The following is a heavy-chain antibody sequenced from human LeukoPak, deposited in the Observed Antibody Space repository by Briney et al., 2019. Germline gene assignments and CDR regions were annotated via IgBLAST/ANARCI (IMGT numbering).Heavy chain of an antibody. CDR1: GFTFSSYS. J-gene: IGHJ4*02. CDR2: ISSSSSTI. CDR3: AKDLKAPLYSTGWSASLDY. V-gene: IGHV3-48*01. Sequence: GGSLRLSCAASGFTFSSYSMNWVRQAPGKGLEWVSYISSSSSTIYYADSVKGRFTISRDNSKNTLYLQMNSLRAEDTAVYYRAKDLKAPLYSTGWSASLDYWGQGTLVTVSS. D-gene: IGHD6-19*01.